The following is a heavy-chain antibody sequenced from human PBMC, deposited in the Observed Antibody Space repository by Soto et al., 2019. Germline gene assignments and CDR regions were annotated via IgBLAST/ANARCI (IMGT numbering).Heavy chain of an antibody. D-gene: IGHD1-1*01. CDR3: AKDKGVFNWATSYFDY. CDR1: GFTFSNYA. Sequence: PGGSLRLSCAASGFTFSNYAMHWVRQAPGKGLEWMALTSYDGNNEYYTDSVKGRFTISRDNSKNTLFLQMNSPRPEDTAVYYCAKDKGVFNWATSYFDYSGQRALVSVSS. J-gene: IGHJ4*02. V-gene: IGHV3-30*18. CDR2: TSYDGNNE.